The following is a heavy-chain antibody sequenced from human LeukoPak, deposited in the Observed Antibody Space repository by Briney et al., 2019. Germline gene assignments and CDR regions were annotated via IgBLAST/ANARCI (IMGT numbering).Heavy chain of an antibody. Sequence: GGSLRLSCAASGFTVSSNDMSWGRQAPGKGLECISVIYSGGGTDYADSVKGRLTISRNNSKNTLYLQLKRLRAEDTAVYYCAREAYDDFWSGSWRYYYYMDVWGKGTTVTVSS. CDR2: IYSGGGT. CDR1: GFTVSSND. CDR3: AREAYDDFWSGSWRYYYYMDV. D-gene: IGHD3-3*01. V-gene: IGHV3-53*01. J-gene: IGHJ6*03.